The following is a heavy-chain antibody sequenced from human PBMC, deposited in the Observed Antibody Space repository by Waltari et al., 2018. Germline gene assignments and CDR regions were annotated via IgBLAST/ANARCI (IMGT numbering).Heavy chain of an antibody. V-gene: IGHV1-69*10. D-gene: IGHD3-10*01. CDR3: ARDPRGVNLGYYFDY. CDR1: GGTFSSYA. Sequence: QVQLVQSGAEVKKPGSSVKVSCKASGGTFSSYAISWVRQAPGQGLEWMGGIIPILGIANYAQKFQGRVTITADKSTSTAYMELSSLRSEDMAVYYCARDPRGVNLGYYFDYWGQGTLVTVSS. J-gene: IGHJ4*02. CDR2: IIPILGIA.